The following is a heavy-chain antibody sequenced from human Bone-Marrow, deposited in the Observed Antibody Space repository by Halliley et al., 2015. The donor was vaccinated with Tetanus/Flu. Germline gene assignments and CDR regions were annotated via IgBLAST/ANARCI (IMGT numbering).Heavy chain of an antibody. CDR2: IYYDGGT. J-gene: IGHJ4*02. D-gene: IGHD6-6*01. V-gene: IGHV4-59*01. Sequence: WMGYIYYDGGTNFNPSLESRFVMSVDTSKTQFFLKLTSVTAADSAVYYCAREESSSSIGFVLWGQGTLVTVSS. CDR3: AREESSSSIGFVL.